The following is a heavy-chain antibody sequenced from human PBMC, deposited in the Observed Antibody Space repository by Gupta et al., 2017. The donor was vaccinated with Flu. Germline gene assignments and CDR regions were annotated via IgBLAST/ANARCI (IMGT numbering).Heavy chain of an antibody. D-gene: IGHD3-10*01. CDR3: ASTGGPYYYYYMDV. Sequence: SYEMNWVRQAPGKGVEWVSYISSSGSTIYYADSVKGRFTISRDNAKNSLYLQMNSLRAEDTAVYYCASTGGPYYYYYMDVWGKGTTVTVSS. V-gene: IGHV3-48*03. J-gene: IGHJ6*03. CDR1: SYE. CDR2: ISSSGSTI.